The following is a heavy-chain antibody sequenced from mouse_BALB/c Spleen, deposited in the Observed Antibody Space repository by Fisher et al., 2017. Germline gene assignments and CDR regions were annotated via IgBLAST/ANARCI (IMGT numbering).Heavy chain of an antibody. Sequence: KFKGKATLTADTSSSTAYMQISSLTSEDSAVYFCARWVHWYFDVWGAGTTVTVSS. J-gene: IGHJ1*01. CDR3: ARWVHWYFDV. V-gene: IGHV1-12*01.